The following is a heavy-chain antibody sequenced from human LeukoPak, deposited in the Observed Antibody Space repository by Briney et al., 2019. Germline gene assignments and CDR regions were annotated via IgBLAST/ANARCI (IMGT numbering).Heavy chain of an antibody. CDR1: GFTFDDYG. V-gene: IGHV3-20*04. J-gene: IGHJ1*01. D-gene: IGHD4/OR15-4a*01. CDR2: INSNGART. CDR3: ARDRGADYLYFQH. Sequence: EGSLRLSCAASGFTFDDYGMSWVRQVPGKGLEWVSGINSNGARTGYADSVKGRFTISRDNAKNSLYLQMNSLRAEDTALYYCARDRGADYLYFQHWGQGTLVTVSS.